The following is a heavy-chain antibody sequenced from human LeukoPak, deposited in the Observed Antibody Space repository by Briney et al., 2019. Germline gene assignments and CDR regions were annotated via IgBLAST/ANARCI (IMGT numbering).Heavy chain of an antibody. CDR2: IYYSGST. J-gene: IGHJ4*02. Sequence: PSETLSLTCTVSGGSISSYYWSWIRQPPGKGLEWIGYIYYSGSTNYNPSLKSRVTISVDTSKNQFSLKLSSVTAADTAVYYCARGRWELLGKPYYFDYWGQGTLVTVSS. CDR3: ARGRWELLGKPYYFDY. CDR1: GGSISSYY. D-gene: IGHD1-26*01. V-gene: IGHV4-59*01.